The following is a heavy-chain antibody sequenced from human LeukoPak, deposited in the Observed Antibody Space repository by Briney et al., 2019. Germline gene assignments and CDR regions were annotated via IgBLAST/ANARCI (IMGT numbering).Heavy chain of an antibody. CDR1: GYSFTDYY. J-gene: IGHJ5*02. D-gene: IGHD3-3*01. CDR3: TTGDVLRSVDP. V-gene: IGHV1-2*02. CDR2: VNPNSGGT. Sequence: ASVKVSCKASGYSFTDYYMHWVRQAPGQGLEWMGWVNPNSGGTNYAQKFQGRVTMTRDTSISTAYMELSRLRSDDTAVYHCTTGDVLRSVDPWGQGTLVTVSS.